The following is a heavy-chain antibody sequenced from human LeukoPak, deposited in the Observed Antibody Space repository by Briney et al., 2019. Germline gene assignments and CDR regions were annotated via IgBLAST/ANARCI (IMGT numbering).Heavy chain of an antibody. CDR3: AREMERYYDFWSGYGGGYFDY. V-gene: IGHV1-46*01. Sequence: GASVKVSCKASGYTFTSYYMDWVRQAPGQGLEWMGIINPSGGSTSYAQKFQGRVTMTRDTSTSTVYMELSSLRSEDTAVYYCAREMERYYDFWSGYGGGYFDYWGQGTLVTVSS. CDR1: GYTFTSYY. J-gene: IGHJ4*02. D-gene: IGHD3-3*01. CDR2: INPSGGST.